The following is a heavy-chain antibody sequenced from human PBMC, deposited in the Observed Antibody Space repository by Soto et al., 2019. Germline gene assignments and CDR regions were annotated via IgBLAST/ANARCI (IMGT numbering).Heavy chain of an antibody. V-gene: IGHV1-69*06. J-gene: IGHJ6*02. CDR3: ARGTFGEYYYYYGMDV. D-gene: IGHD3-10*01. CDR2: IIPIFGTA. Sequence: QVQLVQSRAEVKKPGSSVKVSCKASGGTFSSYAISWVRQAPGQGLEWMGGIIPIFGTANYAQKFQGRVTITADKSTSTAYMELSSLRSEDTAVYYCARGTFGEYYYYYGMDVWGQGTTVTVSS. CDR1: GGTFSSYA.